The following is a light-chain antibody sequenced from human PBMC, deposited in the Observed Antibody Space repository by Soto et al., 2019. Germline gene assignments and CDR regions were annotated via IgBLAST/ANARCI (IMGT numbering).Light chain of an antibody. CDR2: AAS. CDR3: QQSYSTPPT. J-gene: IGKJ1*01. V-gene: IGKV1-39*01. CDR1: QSISSY. Sequence: DIQMTPSPSSLSASVGDRVTLTFRASQSISSYLNWYQQKPGKAPKLLIYAASSLQSGIPSRFSGSGSGTDFTLTISSLQPEDFATYYCQQSYSTPPTFGQGTKVDIK.